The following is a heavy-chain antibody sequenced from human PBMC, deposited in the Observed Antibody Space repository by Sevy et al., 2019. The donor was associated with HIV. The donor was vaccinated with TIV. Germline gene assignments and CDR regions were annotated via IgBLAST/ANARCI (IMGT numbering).Heavy chain of an antibody. CDR3: ARAPGRSCRSTRCYYFDY. CDR2: TSARDSST. V-gene: IGHV3-23*01. Sequence: GGSLRLSCVASGFTFSSYAVSWVRQAPGKGLEWVAATSARDSSTYHADSVRGRFTISRDNSKNTLYLQMNSLRAEDTAVYYCARAPGRSCRSTRCYYFDYWGQGTLVTVSS. D-gene: IGHD2-2*01. CDR1: GFTFSSYA. J-gene: IGHJ4*02.